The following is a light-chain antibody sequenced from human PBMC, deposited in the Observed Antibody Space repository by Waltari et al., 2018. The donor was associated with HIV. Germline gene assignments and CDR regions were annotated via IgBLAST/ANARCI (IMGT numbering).Light chain of an antibody. V-gene: IGKV3-20*01. CDR3: QQYIGSPRT. CDR2: GAS. J-gene: IGKJ1*01. CDR1: QTISSTY. Sequence: EIALTQSPGTLSLSPGERATLSCRASQTISSTYLAWYQKKPGQSPRLLIYGASNRATGIPDRFSGSGSGTDFTLTISSLEPEDCAVYYCQQYIGSPRTFGQGTKVELK.